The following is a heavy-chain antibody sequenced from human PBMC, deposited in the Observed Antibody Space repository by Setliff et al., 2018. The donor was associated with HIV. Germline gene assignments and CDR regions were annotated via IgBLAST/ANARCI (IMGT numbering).Heavy chain of an antibody. V-gene: IGHV3-48*04. CDR2: NGIINGAK. Sequence: PGGSLRLSCAASGFTFSSYSMNWVRQAPGKGLEWISYNGIINGAKHYADSMEGRFTIARDNPKNSLYLQMTSLRAEDTAVYYCARDDSNGNTDAFDIWGQGTTVTVSS. CDR1: GFTFSSYS. CDR3: ARDDSNGNTDAFDI. D-gene: IGHD5-18*01. J-gene: IGHJ3*02.